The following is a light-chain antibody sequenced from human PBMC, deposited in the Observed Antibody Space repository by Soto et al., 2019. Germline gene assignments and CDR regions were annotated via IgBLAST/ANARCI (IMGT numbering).Light chain of an antibody. V-gene: IGKV3-15*01. Sequence: EIVMTQSPATLSVSPGERATLSCRASQSVSSNLAWYQQKPGQAPRLLIYGASTRATGIPARFSGSGSGTEFTLTISSLQSEDSAAYYCLQDYNYPFTFGQGTKLDIK. CDR2: GAS. J-gene: IGKJ2*01. CDR3: LQDYNYPFT. CDR1: QSVSSN.